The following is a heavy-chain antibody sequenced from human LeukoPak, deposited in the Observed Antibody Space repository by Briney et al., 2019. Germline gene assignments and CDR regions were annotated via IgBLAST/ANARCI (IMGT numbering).Heavy chain of an antibody. CDR3: ARLLAVAGGDAFDI. CDR2: IYYSGST. V-gene: IGHV4-59*08. J-gene: IGHJ3*02. Sequence: SETLSLTCTVSGGSISSFYWGWIRQPPGKGLEWIGYIYYSGSTNYNPSLKSRVTVSVDTSKDQFSLRLSSVTAADTAVYYWARLLAVAGGDAFDIWGQGKMVTVSS. CDR1: GGSISSFY. D-gene: IGHD6-19*01.